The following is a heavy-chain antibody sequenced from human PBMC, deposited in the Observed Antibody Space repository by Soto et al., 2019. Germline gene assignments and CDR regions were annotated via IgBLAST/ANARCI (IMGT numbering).Heavy chain of an antibody. V-gene: IGHV4-30-2*01. CDR2: IYHTGST. CDR1: GGSISSGGYF. D-gene: IGHD3-22*01. CDR3: ARVIGSGYYYGFDP. Sequence: QLQLQESGSGLVKPSQTLSLTCAVSGGSISSGGYFRSWIRQPPGKGLEWIGYIYHTGSTFYNPSLMSRFTISADRPKNQFSLKLRSVTAADTAVHYCARVIGSGYYYGFDPWGQGTLVTVSS. J-gene: IGHJ5*02.